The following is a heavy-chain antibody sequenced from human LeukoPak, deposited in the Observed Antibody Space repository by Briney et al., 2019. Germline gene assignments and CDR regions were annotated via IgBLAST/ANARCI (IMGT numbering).Heavy chain of an antibody. Sequence: PGRSLRLSCAASGFTFDDYAMHWVRQAPGKGLEWVSGISRNSGSIGYADSVKGRFTISRDNAKNSLYLQMNSLRAEDTALYYCSKDKYYDSSGLLDYWGQGTLVTVSS. CDR1: GFTFDDYA. CDR2: ISRNSGSI. CDR3: SKDKYYDSSGLLDY. D-gene: IGHD3-22*01. J-gene: IGHJ4*02. V-gene: IGHV3-9*01.